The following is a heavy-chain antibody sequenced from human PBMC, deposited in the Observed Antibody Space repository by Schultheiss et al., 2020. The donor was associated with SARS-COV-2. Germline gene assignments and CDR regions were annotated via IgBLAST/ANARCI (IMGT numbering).Heavy chain of an antibody. CDR1: GGSISSGDYY. Sequence: SETLSLTCTVSGGSISSGDYYWSWIRQPPGKGLEWIGYIYYSGSTYYNPSLKSRVTISVDTSKNQFSLKLSSVTAADTAVYYCARTIEDHKYNWFDPWGQGTLVTVSS. J-gene: IGHJ5*02. V-gene: IGHV4-30-4*01. D-gene: IGHD3-3*01. CDR2: IYYSGST. CDR3: ARTIEDHKYNWFDP.